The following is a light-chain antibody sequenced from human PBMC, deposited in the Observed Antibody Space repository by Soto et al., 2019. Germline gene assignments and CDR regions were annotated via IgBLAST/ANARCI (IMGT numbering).Light chain of an antibody. CDR3: QSYDSSLSGHV. CDR2: GNI. CDR1: SSSIGTPYD. Sequence: QSVLTQPPSVSGAPGQRVTISCTGSSSSIGTPYDVHWYQQLPGTAPRLLIYGNIYRPSDVPDRFSGSKSGTSASLAITGLQAEDEGDYYCQSYDSSLSGHVFGAGTKLTVL. J-gene: IGLJ2*01. V-gene: IGLV1-40*01.